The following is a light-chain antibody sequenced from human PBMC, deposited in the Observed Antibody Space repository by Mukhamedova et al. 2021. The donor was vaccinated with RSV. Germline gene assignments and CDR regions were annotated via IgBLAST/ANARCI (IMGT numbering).Light chain of an antibody. Sequence: RVTITCRASQNINKYFAWFQQRPGKVPKSLIYDISNLQSGLPSRFSGGGSGTDFTLTINSLQPEDFATYYCQQYYSHPFTFGQG. CDR3: QQYYSHPFT. CDR1: QNINKY. CDR2: DIS. V-gene: IGKV1-16*01. J-gene: IGKJ5*01.